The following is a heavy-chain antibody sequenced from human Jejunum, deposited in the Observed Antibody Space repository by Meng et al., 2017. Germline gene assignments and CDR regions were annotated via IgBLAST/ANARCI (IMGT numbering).Heavy chain of an antibody. D-gene: IGHD2/OR15-2a*01. CDR2: ILGDGYTT. Sequence: GESLKISCVASGFIFSALPMHWVRLAPGKGLEFVSSILGDGYTTSYSDPLKGRYNISRDNSKNTLYLQMDSLRPEDMAVYYCARELINIGFDFDSWGQGTLVTVSS. CDR1: GFIFSALP. CDR3: ARELINIGFDFDS. J-gene: IGHJ4*02. V-gene: IGHV3-64*02.